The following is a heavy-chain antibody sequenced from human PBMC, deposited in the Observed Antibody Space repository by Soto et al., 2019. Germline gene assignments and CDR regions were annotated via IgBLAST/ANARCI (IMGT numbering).Heavy chain of an antibody. CDR1: GDSVSSNSAA. Sequence: KQSQTLSLTCAISGDSVSSNSAAWNWIRQSPSRGLEWLGRTYYRSKWYNDYAVSVKSRITINPDTSKNQFSLQLNSVTPEDTAVYYCARDLWDYCSGGSCSHYYYYYMDVWGKGTTVTVSS. D-gene: IGHD2-15*01. CDR2: TYYRSKWYN. V-gene: IGHV6-1*01. CDR3: ARDLWDYCSGGSCSHYYYYYMDV. J-gene: IGHJ6*03.